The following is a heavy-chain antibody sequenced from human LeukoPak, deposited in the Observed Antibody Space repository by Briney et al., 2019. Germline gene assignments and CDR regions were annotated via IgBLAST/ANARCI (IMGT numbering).Heavy chain of an antibody. CDR1: GGSISSSSYY. CDR3: ARLDCSGGSCYHAFDY. Sequence: SETLSLTCTASGGSISSSSYYWVCIPPPPGQGLEWIGSVYDSGSTYYNPFLKSRVTISVDTSKNQFSLKLSSVTAADTAVDYCARLDCSGGSCYHAFDYWGQGTLVTVSS. V-gene: IGHV4-39*01. D-gene: IGHD2-15*01. CDR2: VYDSGST. J-gene: IGHJ4*02.